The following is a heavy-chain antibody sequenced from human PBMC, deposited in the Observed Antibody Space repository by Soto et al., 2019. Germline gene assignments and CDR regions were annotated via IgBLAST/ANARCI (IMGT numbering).Heavy chain of an antibody. D-gene: IGHD3-16*01. CDR1: GYTFQNYH. J-gene: IGHJ4*02. CDR2: IHPSGDTK. CDR3: ARDLWGSWTVDY. V-gene: IGHV1-46*02. Sequence: QVQLVQSGAAVKEPGASVKVSCKASGYTFQNYHMHWVRQAPGQGLEWMGIIHPSGDTKTYAQRFQGRLAMTRDASTSTAYMELSSLTSEDTAVYFCARDLWGSWTVDYWGQGTLVTVS.